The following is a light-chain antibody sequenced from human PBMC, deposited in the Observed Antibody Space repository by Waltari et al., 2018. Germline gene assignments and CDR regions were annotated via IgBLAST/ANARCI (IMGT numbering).Light chain of an antibody. CDR1: SSDVGAYDY. J-gene: IGLJ1*01. CDR3: SSYTASRHYV. CDR2: DVS. Sequence: QSALTQPASVSGSPGQSTTISCTGTSSDVGAYDYVSWYQQYPGKAPQLVIHDVSSRPSGTSDRFSGSKSGNTASLIISGLQADDEADYYCSSYTASRHYVFGTGTKVTVL. V-gene: IGLV2-14*03.